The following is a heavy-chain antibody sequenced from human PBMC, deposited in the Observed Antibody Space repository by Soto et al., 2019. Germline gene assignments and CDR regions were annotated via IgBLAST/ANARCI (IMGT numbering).Heavy chain of an antibody. J-gene: IGHJ5*02. CDR2: ISGYNGNI. CDR3: ARTIGTGCYGCPERFDP. Sequence: GASVKVSCKASGYTFTRSGISWVRQAPGQGLEWMGWISGYNGNINYAQKVQDRVTMTTDTSTSTAYMELRSLRSDDTAVYYCARTIGTGCYGCPERFDPWGQGTLVTVSS. D-gene: IGHD3-10*01. CDR1: GYTFTRSG. V-gene: IGHV1-18*01.